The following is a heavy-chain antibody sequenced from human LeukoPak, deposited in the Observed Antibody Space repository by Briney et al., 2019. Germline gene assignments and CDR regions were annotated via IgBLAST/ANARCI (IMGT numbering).Heavy chain of an antibody. D-gene: IGHD3-22*01. V-gene: IGHV3-48*03. CDR1: GFXFNSYE. CDR3: ARGGGSITMTH. Sequence: PGGSLRLSCAASGFXFNSYEMIWVRQAPGKGLEWVSSISGSGRTIYIADSVKGRFNISRDSAKNSLYLHMNTLRVEDTALYYCARGGGSITMTHWGQGTLVTVSS. J-gene: IGHJ4*02. CDR2: ISGSGRTI.